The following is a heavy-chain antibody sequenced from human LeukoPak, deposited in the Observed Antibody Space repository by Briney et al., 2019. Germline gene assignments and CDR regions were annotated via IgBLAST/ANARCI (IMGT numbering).Heavy chain of an antibody. CDR2: IIPIFGTA. CDR3: AREGHSSSWYGY. V-gene: IGHV1-69*01. CDR1: GGTFSSYA. D-gene: IGHD6-13*01. J-gene: IGHJ4*02. Sequence: ASVKVSCKASGGTFSSYAISWVRQAPGQGLEWMGGIIPIFGTANYAQKFQGRVTITADESTCTAYMELSSLRSEDTAVYYCAREGHSSSWYGYWGQGTLVTVSS.